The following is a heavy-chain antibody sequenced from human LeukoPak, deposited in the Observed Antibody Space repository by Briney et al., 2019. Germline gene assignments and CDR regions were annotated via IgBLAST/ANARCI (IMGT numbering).Heavy chain of an antibody. CDR3: AKDLKTVVPPGDAFHI. CDR1: GFTFSSYG. D-gene: IGHD4-23*01. Sequence: GGSLRLSCAASGFTFSSYGMHWVRQAPGKGLEWVSAISGNGGSTYYADSVKGRFTISRDNSKNTLYLQMNSLRAEDTAVYYCAKDLKTVVPPGDAFHIWGRGTMVTVSS. J-gene: IGHJ3*02. V-gene: IGHV3-23*01. CDR2: ISGNGGST.